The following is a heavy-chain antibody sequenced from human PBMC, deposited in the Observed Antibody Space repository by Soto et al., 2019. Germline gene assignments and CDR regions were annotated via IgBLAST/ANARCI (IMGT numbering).Heavy chain of an antibody. Sequence: PGESLKIYRKGSGYTFTDYWIGRVRQLPGKGLEWMGIIYPGDPDTRYSPSFQGQVTITADKSTSTAYLQWNTLKASDTAMYYCARHSSNFRYFYYAMDVWGQGTTVTVSS. V-gene: IGHV5-51*01. CDR3: ARHSSNFRYFYYAMDV. CDR1: GYTFTDYW. D-gene: IGHD6-13*01. J-gene: IGHJ6*02. CDR2: IYPGDPDT.